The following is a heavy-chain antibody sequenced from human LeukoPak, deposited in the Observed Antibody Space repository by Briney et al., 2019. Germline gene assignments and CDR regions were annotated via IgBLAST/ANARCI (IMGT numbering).Heavy chain of an antibody. D-gene: IGHD6-13*01. J-gene: IGHJ4*02. CDR2: IGTAGDT. CDR1: GFTFSSYD. Sequence: GGSLRLSCAASGFTFSSYDMHWVRQATGKGLEWVSAIGTAGDTYYPGSVKGRFTISRENAKNSLYLQMNSLRAEDTAVYYCATQGYSSSWYYFDYWGQGTLVTVSS. CDR3: ATQGYSSSWYYFDY. V-gene: IGHV3-13*01.